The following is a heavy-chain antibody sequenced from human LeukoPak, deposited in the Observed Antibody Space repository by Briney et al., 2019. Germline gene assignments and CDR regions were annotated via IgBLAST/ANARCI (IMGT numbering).Heavy chain of an antibody. D-gene: IGHD3-10*01. J-gene: IGHJ3*02. CDR2: IYSDDST. Sequence: TGGSLRLSCAASGFTVSSNYMSWVRQAPGKGLEWVSIIYSDDSTYYADSVKGRFTISRDNSKNTLYLQMNSLRAEDTAVYYCAREQSYTFDIWGQGTMVTVSS. V-gene: IGHV3-53*01. CDR1: GFTVSSNY. CDR3: AREQSYTFDI.